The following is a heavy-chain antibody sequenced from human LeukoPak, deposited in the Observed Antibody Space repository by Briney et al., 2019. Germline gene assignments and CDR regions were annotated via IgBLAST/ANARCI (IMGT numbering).Heavy chain of an antibody. CDR2: MSSSSSYI. D-gene: IGHD3-10*01. Sequence: GGSLRLSCAASGFTFSSYSMNWVRQAPGKGLEWVSSMSSSSSYIYYADSVKGRFTISRDNAKNSLYLQMNSLRAEDTAVYYCARAYYYGSGSPSNEGYYYGMDVWGQGTTVTVSS. V-gene: IGHV3-21*01. CDR3: ARAYYYGSGSPSNEGYYYGMDV. J-gene: IGHJ6*02. CDR1: GFTFSSYS.